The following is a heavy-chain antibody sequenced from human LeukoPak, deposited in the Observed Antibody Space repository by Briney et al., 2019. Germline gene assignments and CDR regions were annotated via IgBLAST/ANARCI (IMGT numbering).Heavy chain of an antibody. CDR3: AREGYYGSGSPPSLYFDY. J-gene: IGHJ4*02. CDR1: GFTFRNYV. CDR2: TSSDLNVK. D-gene: IGHD3-10*01. V-gene: IGHV3-30-3*01. Sequence: GGSLGLSCAASGFTFRNYVIHWVRQAPGKGLEWVAVTSSDLNVKLYADSVKGQFTISRDNSRSTLYLQMNSLRPEDTAIYYCAREGYYGSGSPPSLYFDYWGQGTLVTVSS.